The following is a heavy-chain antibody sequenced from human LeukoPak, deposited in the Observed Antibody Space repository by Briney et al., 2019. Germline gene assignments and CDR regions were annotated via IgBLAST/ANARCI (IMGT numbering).Heavy chain of an antibody. CDR1: GGTFSSYA. D-gene: IGHD4-17*01. Sequence: ASVKVSCKASGGTFSSYAISWVRQASGQGLEWMGRIIPIFGTANYAQRFQGRVTITTDESTSTAYMELSSLRSEDTAVYYCLVPTTVTTGLREYWGQGTLVTVSS. J-gene: IGHJ4*02. V-gene: IGHV1-69*05. CDR2: IIPIFGTA. CDR3: LVPTTVTTGLREY.